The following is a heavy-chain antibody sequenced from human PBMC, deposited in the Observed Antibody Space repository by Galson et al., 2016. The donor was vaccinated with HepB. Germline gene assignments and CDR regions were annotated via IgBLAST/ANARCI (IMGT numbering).Heavy chain of an antibody. CDR2: MSHDGSHI. D-gene: IGHD6-19*01. Sequence: SLRLSCAASGFTFSNDGMHWIRQAPGKGLEWVAVMSHDGSHIFYVDSVKGRFSISRDNSKNTLYLQMNSLRDEDTAVYYCAKDHGNRWLNNWFDPWGQGTLVTVSS. CDR1: GFTFSNDG. V-gene: IGHV3-30*18. J-gene: IGHJ5*02. CDR3: AKDHGNRWLNNWFDP.